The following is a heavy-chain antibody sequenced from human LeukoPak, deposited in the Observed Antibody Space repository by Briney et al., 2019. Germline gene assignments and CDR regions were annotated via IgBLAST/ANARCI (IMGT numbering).Heavy chain of an antibody. CDR2: IYSGGST. Sequence: GGSLRLSCAASGFTVSSNYMSWVRQAPGKGLEWVSVIYSGGSTSYADSVKGRFTISRDNSKNTLYLQMNSLRVEDTAVYYCARKAGYSYGFDYWGQGTLVAVSS. CDR1: GFTVSSNY. CDR3: ARKAGYSYGFDY. V-gene: IGHV3-53*01. J-gene: IGHJ4*02. D-gene: IGHD5-18*01.